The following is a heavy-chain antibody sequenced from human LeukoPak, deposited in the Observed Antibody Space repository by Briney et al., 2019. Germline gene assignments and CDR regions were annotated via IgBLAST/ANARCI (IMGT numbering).Heavy chain of an antibody. J-gene: IGHJ6*03. V-gene: IGHV4-38-2*02. D-gene: IGHD3-16*01. CDR2: IYYSGYT. CDR1: GYSISSGYY. Sequence: PSETLSLTCTVSGYSISSGYYWGWIRQSPGKGLKWIGNIYYSGYTTYSPSLRSRVTISVDTSKNQFSLKLSSVTAADTAVYYCARETSQKGAHYMDVWGKGTTITISS. CDR3: ARETSQKGAHYMDV.